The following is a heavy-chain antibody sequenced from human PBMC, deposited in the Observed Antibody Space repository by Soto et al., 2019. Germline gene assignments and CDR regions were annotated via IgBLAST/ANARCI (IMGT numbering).Heavy chain of an antibody. CDR3: AREQYNWKL. V-gene: IGHV4-59*01. J-gene: IGHJ4*02. Sequence: WTWIRHSPGKGLEWIGYVYHTGNTYYNPSLKSRVTISLDTSKNQVSLRLRSVTAADTAVYYYAREQYNWKLWGQGTLVTVSS. CDR2: VYHTGNT. D-gene: IGHD1-20*01.